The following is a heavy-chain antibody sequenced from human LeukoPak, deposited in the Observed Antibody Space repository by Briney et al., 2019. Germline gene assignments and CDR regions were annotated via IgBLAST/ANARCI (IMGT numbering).Heavy chain of an antibody. J-gene: IGHJ3*02. D-gene: IGHD1-7*01. CDR3: ARDRITGTRGAFDI. Sequence: ASVKVSCKASGGTFSSYAISWVRQAPGQGLEWMGGIIPIFGTANYAQKFQGRVTITADESTGTAYMELSSLRSEDTAVYYCARDRITGTRGAFDIWGQGTMVTVSS. CDR2: IIPIFGTA. V-gene: IGHV1-69*13. CDR1: GGTFSSYA.